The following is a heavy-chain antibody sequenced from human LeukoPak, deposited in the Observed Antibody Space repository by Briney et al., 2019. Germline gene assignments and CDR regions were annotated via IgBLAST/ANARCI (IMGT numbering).Heavy chain of an antibody. V-gene: IGHV1-3*03. CDR3: ARESYDSSGYYYVGWFDP. CDR2: INGGSGNT. J-gene: IGHJ5*02. CDR1: GYTFTDYT. D-gene: IGHD3-22*01. Sequence: GASVKVSCKASGYTFTDYTMHWLRQAPGQRLGWMGWINGGSGNTKYSPEFQGRVTITADESTSTAYMELSSLRSEDTAVYYCARESYDSSGYYYVGWFDPWGQGTLVTVSS.